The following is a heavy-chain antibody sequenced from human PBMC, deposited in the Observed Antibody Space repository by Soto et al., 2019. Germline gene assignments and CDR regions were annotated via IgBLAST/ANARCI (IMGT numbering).Heavy chain of an antibody. CDR2: MSYDGSNE. V-gene: IGHV3-30*18. Sequence: QVQLVESGGGVVQPGRSLRLSCAASGFTFSHYAMHWVRQAPGKGLEWVALMSYDGSNEYYADSVKGRFTISRDNSKNTLDLQMNSLGAEDTAVYYCAKDGSHNFDYWGQGTLVTVSS. CDR3: AKDGSHNFDY. J-gene: IGHJ4*02. CDR1: GFTFSHYA. D-gene: IGHD1-26*01.